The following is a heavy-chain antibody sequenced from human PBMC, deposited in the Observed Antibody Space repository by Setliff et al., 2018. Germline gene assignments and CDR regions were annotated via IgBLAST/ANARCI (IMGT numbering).Heavy chain of an antibody. CDR1: GGSISSSSYY. CDR2: IYYSGST. V-gene: IGHV4-39*07. D-gene: IGHD3-3*01. J-gene: IGHJ4*02. Sequence: AETLSLTCTVSGGSISSSSYYWGWIRQPPGKGLEWIGSIYYSGSTYYNPSLKSRVTISVDTSKNQFSLKLSSVTAADTAVYYCARRETYYNFWRGYYAYWGQGTLVTV. CDR3: ARRETYYNFWRGYYAY.